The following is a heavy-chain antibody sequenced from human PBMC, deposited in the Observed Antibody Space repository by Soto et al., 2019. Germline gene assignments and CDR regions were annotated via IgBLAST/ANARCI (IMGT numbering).Heavy chain of an antibody. CDR1: GGSIGSYY. Sequence: SETLSLTCTVSGGSIGSYYWSWIRQPPGKGLEWIGYIYYSGSTNYNPSLKSRVTISVDTSTNQFSLKLSSVTAADTAVYYCARDSPDYDFWSGYYPPDYYGMDVWGQGTTVTVSS. J-gene: IGHJ6*02. CDR3: ARDSPDYDFWSGYYPPDYYGMDV. D-gene: IGHD3-3*01. CDR2: IYYSGST. V-gene: IGHV4-59*01.